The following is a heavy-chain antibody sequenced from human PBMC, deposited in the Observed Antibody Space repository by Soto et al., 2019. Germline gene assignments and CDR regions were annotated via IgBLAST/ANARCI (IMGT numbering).Heavy chain of an antibody. D-gene: IGHD1-26*01. CDR2: IIGTGGST. CDR3: ARGDRGAFDL. V-gene: IGHV3-23*01. Sequence: GGSLRLSCVASGFTFSSYAMSWVRQAPGKGLEWVSAIIGTGGSTYYADSVKGRFTISRDNAKNTLSLQMNSLRAEDTAVYYCARGDRGAFDLWGQGTVVTVSS. CDR1: GFTFSSYA. J-gene: IGHJ3*01.